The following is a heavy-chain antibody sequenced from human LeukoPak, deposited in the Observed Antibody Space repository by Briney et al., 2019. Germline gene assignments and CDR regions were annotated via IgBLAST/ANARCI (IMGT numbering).Heavy chain of an antibody. CDR2: MYTSGST. J-gene: IGHJ4*02. CDR1: GGSISSHY. V-gene: IGHV4-4*07. Sequence: KASETLSLTCTVSGGSISSHYWSWIRQPAGKGLEWIGLMYTSGSTNYNPSLKSRATMSVDTSKNQFSLKLSSVTAADTAVYYCARRVNEENYFDYWGQGSLVTVSS. CDR3: ARRVNEENYFDY. D-gene: IGHD3-10*01.